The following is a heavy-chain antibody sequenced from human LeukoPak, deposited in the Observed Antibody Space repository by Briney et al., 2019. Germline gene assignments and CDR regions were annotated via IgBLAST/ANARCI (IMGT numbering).Heavy chain of an antibody. CDR3: ARTPPGYSSGWYGSITGQYFDY. CDR1: GYTLTSYG. D-gene: IGHD6-19*01. V-gene: IGHV1-18*01. J-gene: IGHJ4*02. CDR2: ISTQSGNT. Sequence: ASVKVSCEASGYTLTSYGIHWMRQAPGQGLEWMGWISTQSGNTNYAQKLQGRVTMTTDTSTSTAYMELRSLRSDDTAVYYCARTPPGYSSGWYGSITGQYFDYWGQGTLVTVSS.